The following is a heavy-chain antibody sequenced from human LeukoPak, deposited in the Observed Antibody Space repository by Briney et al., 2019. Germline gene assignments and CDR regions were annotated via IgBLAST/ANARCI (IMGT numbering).Heavy chain of an antibody. D-gene: IGHD3-22*01. J-gene: IGHJ4*02. V-gene: IGHV4-39*07. CDR1: GGSISSSSYY. Sequence: PSETLSLTCTVSGGSISSSSYYWGWIRQPPGKGLEWIGNIYYRGSTYYNPSLKSRVTISVDTSKNQFSLKLSSVTAADTAVYYCAREVHSSGYFLPPDYWGQGTLVTVSS. CDR3: AREVHSSGYFLPPDY. CDR2: IYYRGST.